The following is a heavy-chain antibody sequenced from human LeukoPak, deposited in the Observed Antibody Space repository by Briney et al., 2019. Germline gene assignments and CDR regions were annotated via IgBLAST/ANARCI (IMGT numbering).Heavy chain of an antibody. J-gene: IGHJ3*02. CDR2: ISWNSGSI. V-gene: IGHV3-9*03. Sequence: GGSLRLSCAASGFTFSSYEMNWVRQAPGKGLEWVSGISWNSGSIGYADSVKGRFTISRDNAKNSLYLQMNSLRAEDMALYYCAKDMNYYGSGSYRWGAFDIWGQGTMVTVSS. CDR3: AKDMNYYGSGSYRWGAFDI. D-gene: IGHD3-10*01. CDR1: GFTFSSYE.